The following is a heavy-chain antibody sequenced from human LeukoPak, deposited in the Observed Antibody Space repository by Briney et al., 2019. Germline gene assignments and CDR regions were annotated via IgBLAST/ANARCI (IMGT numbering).Heavy chain of an antibody. D-gene: IGHD3-10*01. V-gene: IGHV3-7*03. Sequence: GGSLRLPCAASGFTFSSYWMSWVRQAPGKGLEWVANIKQDGSEKYYVDSVKGRFTISRDNAKNSLYLQMNSLRAEDTAVYYCARDAYYGPGNWFDPWGQGTLVTVSS. CDR3: ARDAYYGPGNWFDP. CDR1: GFTFSSYW. J-gene: IGHJ5*02. CDR2: IKQDGSEK.